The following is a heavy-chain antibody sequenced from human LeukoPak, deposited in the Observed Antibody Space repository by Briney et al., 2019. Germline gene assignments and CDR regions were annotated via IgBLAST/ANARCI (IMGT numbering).Heavy chain of an antibody. CDR2: IIPIFGTA. J-gene: IGHJ6*03. D-gene: IGHD3-22*01. V-gene: IGHV1-69*06. Sequence: SVKVSCKASGGTFSSYAISWVRQAPGQGLEWMGGIIPIFGTANYAQKFQGRVTITADKSTSTAYMELSSLRSEDTAVYYCARDPHYYDSSGYWGGYYYYYYMDVWGKGTTVTVSS. CDR3: ARDPHYYDSSGYWGGYYYYYYMDV. CDR1: GGTFSSYA.